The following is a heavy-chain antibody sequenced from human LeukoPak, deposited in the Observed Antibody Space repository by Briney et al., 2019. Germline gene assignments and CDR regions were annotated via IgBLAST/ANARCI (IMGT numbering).Heavy chain of an antibody. V-gene: IGHV4-59*08. CDR3: ARRGKLHDAFDI. CDR1: GGSISSYY. D-gene: IGHD1-26*01. J-gene: IGHJ3*02. CDR2: IYYSGST. Sequence: PSETLSLTCTVSGGSISSYYWSWIRQPPGKGLEWIGYIYYSGSTNYNPSLKSRVTISVDTSKNQFSLKLSSVTAADTAVYYCARRGKLHDAFDIWGRGTMVTVSS.